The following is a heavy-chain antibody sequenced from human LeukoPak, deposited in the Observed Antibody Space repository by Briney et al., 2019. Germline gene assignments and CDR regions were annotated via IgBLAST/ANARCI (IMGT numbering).Heavy chain of an antibody. J-gene: IGHJ3*02. D-gene: IGHD2-15*01. CDR2: FDPEDGET. CDR1: GYTLTGLS. CDR3: ATLTGYCSGGSCYDAFDI. V-gene: IGHV1-24*01. Sequence: ASVKVSCKVSGYTLTGLSMHWVRQAPGKGLEWMGGFDPEDGETIYAQKFQGRVTMTEDTSTDTAYMELSSLRSEDTAVYYCATLTGYCSGGSCYDAFDIWGQGTMVTVSS.